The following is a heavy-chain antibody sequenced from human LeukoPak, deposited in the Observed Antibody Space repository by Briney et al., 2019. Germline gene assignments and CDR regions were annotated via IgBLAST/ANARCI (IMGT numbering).Heavy chain of an antibody. CDR1: GYTFTGYY. CDR2: INPNSGGT. J-gene: IGHJ6*03. Sequence: ASVKVSCKASGYTFTGYYMHWVRQAPGQGLEWMGWINPNSGGTNYAQKFQGRVTMTRDTSTSTVYMELSSLRSEDTAVYYCARGSSNLLTSYYYMDVWGKGTTVTVSS. D-gene: IGHD4-11*01. CDR3: ARGSSNLLTSYYYMDV. V-gene: IGHV1-2*02.